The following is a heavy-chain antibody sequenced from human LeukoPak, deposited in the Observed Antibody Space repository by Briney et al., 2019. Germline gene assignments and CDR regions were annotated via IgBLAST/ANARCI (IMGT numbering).Heavy chain of an antibody. J-gene: IGHJ4*02. CDR3: ARERLWFGEFRVFDY. V-gene: IGHV1-2*02. D-gene: IGHD3-10*01. Sequence: ASVGVSYKASGYILSRQYMHWVRQAWRKGCEGVVWINPNSGGTNYAQKFQGRVTMPRDTSISTAYIELSRLRSDDTAVYYCARERLWFGEFRVFDYWGQGTLVTVSS. CDR1: GYILSRQY. CDR2: INPNSGGT.